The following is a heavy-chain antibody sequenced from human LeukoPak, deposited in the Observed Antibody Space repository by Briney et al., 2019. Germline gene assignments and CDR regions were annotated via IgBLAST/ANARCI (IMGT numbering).Heavy chain of an antibody. CDR2: INPNSGGT. J-gene: IGHJ6*03. CDR3: ARLRVYSSSWTLRGYYYYYMDV. CDR1: GYTFTGYY. D-gene: IGHD6-13*01. V-gene: IGHV1-2*02. Sequence: ASVKVSCKASGYTFTGYYMHWVRQAPGQGLEWMGWINPNSGGTNYAQKFQGRVTMTRDTSISTAYMELSSLRSEDTAVYYCARLRVYSSSWTLRGYYYYYMDVWGKGTTVTVSS.